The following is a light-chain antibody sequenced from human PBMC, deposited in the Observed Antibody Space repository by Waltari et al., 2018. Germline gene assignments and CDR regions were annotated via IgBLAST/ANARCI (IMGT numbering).Light chain of an antibody. J-gene: IGLJ2*01. CDR2: RNT. V-gene: IGLV1-44*01. CDR3: SSYATRYMVL. Sequence: QSLLSQPPSASGTPGQRVTISCSGSSSNIGSNTVNWYRQLPGTAPKPLMYRNTQRPSGVPARFSGSKSGTSASLAISGLQSEDEAEYFCSSYATRYMVLFGGGTRVTVL. CDR1: SSNIGSNT.